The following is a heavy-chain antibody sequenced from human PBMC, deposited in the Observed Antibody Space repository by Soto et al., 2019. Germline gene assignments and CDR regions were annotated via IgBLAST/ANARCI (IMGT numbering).Heavy chain of an antibody. D-gene: IGHD6-13*01. J-gene: IGHJ3*02. V-gene: IGHV3-23*01. CDR1: GFTFSSYA. CDR2: ISGSGGST. Sequence: GSLRLSCAASGFTFSSYAMSWVRQAPGKGLEWVSAISGSGGSTYYADSVKGRFTISRDNSKNTLYLQMNSLRAEDTAVYYCAKSNVNIAAAAPDAFDIWGQGTMVTVS. CDR3: AKSNVNIAAAAPDAFDI.